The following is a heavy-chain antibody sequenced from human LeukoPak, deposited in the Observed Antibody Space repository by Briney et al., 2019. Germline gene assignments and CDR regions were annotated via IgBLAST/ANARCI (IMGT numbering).Heavy chain of an antibody. Sequence: GGSLRLSCAASGFTFSSYWMHWVRQAPGKGLVWVSRINGDGSSTSYADSVKGRFTISRDNAKNTLYLQMNSLRAEDTAVYYCISIYYDLWSAYDLWGQGTLVTVSS. J-gene: IGHJ4*02. D-gene: IGHD3-3*01. CDR1: GFTFSSYW. V-gene: IGHV3-74*01. CDR3: ISIYYDLWSAYDL. CDR2: INGDGSST.